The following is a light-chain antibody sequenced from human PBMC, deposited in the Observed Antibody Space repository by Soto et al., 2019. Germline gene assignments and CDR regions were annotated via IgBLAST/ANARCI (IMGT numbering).Light chain of an antibody. V-gene: IGKV1-33*01. CDR1: QDISNY. Sequence: DIEMTQSPSSLSASVGDRVTITCQASQDISNYLNWYRQRPGKAPQLLIYEASNLQTGVSSRFSGTGSGTDFTFTISSLQPEDFATYYCQHYDSFPVTFGGGTKVEIK. CDR3: QHYDSFPVT. CDR2: EAS. J-gene: IGKJ4*01.